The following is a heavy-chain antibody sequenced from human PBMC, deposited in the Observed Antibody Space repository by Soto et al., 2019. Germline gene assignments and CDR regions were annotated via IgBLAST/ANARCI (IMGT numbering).Heavy chain of an antibody. Sequence: GGSLRLSCAASGFIFSNAWMNWVRQAPGKGLEWVGRIKSNIDGGTTDYAAPVKGRFTISRDDSKNTLYLQMNSLKTEDTAVYYCTTDPVTMIVVVPSSGWGQGTLVTVSS. CDR2: IKSNIDGGTT. CDR1: GFIFSNAW. J-gene: IGHJ4*02. D-gene: IGHD3-22*01. CDR3: TTDPVTMIVVVPSSG. V-gene: IGHV3-15*01.